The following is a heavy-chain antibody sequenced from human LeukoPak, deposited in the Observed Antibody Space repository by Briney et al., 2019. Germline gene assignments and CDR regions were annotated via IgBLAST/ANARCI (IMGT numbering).Heavy chain of an antibody. Sequence: GGSLRLSCAASGFIVSSSYMSWGRQALGEGVEWVSVIYSDGGTSFSGNTYYADSVEGRFTVSRDNSKNTLYLQMNSLRTEDTDVYYCARDGSTGWHYFEYWGQGTLVTVSS. CDR3: ARDGSTGWHYFEY. V-gene: IGHV3-23*03. D-gene: IGHD6-19*01. J-gene: IGHJ4*02. CDR2: IYSDGGT. CDR1: GFIVSSSY.